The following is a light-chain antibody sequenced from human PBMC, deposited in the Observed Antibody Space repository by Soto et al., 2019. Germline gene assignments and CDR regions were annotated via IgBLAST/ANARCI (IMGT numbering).Light chain of an antibody. CDR3: QQYNNWPTWT. J-gene: IGKJ1*01. Sequence: ELVLRQSPATLSVYPVERATLSCSASQSVSSNLAWYQQKPGQAPRLLIYGASTRATGIPARFSGSGSGTEFTLTISSLQSEDFAVYYCQQYNNWPTWTFGQGTKVDIK. CDR1: QSVSSN. CDR2: GAS. V-gene: IGKV3-15*01.